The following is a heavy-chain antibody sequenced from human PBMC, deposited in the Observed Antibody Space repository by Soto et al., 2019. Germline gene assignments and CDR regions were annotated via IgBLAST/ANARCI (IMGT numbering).Heavy chain of an antibody. CDR2: IGGSGGNT. Sequence: EVQLLESGGGLVQPGGSLRLSCAASGFTFTTYAMSWVRQAPGKGLEWVSGIGGSGGNTYYADSVKGRFTISRDNSKNTVYLQMNRLRAEDTAVYFCAKSLLMVYAIRNDYWGQGTLVTVSS. J-gene: IGHJ4*02. D-gene: IGHD2-8*01. CDR3: AKSLLMVYAIRNDY. CDR1: GFTFTTYA. V-gene: IGHV3-23*01.